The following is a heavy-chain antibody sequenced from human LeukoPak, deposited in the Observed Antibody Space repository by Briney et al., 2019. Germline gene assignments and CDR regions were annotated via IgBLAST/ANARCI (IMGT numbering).Heavy chain of an antibody. D-gene: IGHD3-16*02. CDR1: GYTFTNYY. CDR3: ARDSYDYVWGSYRRFDY. Sequence: ASVKVSCKASGYTFTNYYIHWVRQAPGQGLECMGIINPSGGSTSYAQKFQGRVTMTRDMSTSTVYMELSSLRSDDTAVYYCARDSYDYVWGSYRRFDYWGQGTLVTVSS. CDR2: INPSGGST. V-gene: IGHV1-46*01. J-gene: IGHJ4*02.